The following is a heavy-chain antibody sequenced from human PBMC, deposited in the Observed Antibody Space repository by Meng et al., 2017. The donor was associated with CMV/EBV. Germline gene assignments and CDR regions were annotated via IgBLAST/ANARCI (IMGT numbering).Heavy chain of an antibody. CDR1: GYSFTSYW. CDR3: ARHVGATLYYYGMDV. J-gene: IGHJ6*02. CDR2: IYPGDSDT. V-gene: IGHV5-51*01. Sequence: GESLKISCKGSGYSFTSYWIGWVRQMPGKGLEWMGIIYPGDSDTRYSPSFQGQVTISADKSISTAYLQWSSLKASDTATYYCARHVGATLYYYGMDVWGQGTTVTVSS. D-gene: IGHD1-26*01.